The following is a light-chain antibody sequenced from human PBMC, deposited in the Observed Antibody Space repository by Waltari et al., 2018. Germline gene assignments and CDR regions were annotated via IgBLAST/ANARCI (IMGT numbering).Light chain of an antibody. CDR3: QQRSNWPRA. J-gene: IGKJ3*01. CDR1: QSVSSY. Sequence: EIVFTQSPATLSLSPGERATLSCRASQSVSSYLAWYQQKPGQAPRLLIYDASNRATGIPARFSGSGSGTDFTLTISSLEPEDFAVYYCQQRSNWPRAFGPGTKVDIK. V-gene: IGKV3-11*01. CDR2: DAS.